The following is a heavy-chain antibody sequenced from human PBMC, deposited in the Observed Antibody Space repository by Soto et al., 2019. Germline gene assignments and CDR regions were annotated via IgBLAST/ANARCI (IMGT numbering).Heavy chain of an antibody. V-gene: IGHV4-59*08. J-gene: IGHJ6*03. Sequence: SETLSLTCTVSGGSISSYYWSWIRQPPRKGLEWIGYIYYSGSTNYNPSLKSRVTISVDTSKNQFSLKLSSVTAADTAVYYCARLVIAARPFRGDYYMDVWGKGTTVTVSS. CDR1: GGSISSYY. CDR3: ARLVIAARPFRGDYYMDV. CDR2: IYYSGST. D-gene: IGHD6-6*01.